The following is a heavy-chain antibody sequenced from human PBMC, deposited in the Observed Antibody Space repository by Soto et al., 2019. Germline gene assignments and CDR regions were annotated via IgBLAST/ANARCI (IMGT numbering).Heavy chain of an antibody. V-gene: IGHV1-18*01. J-gene: IGHJ6*02. CDR2: ISAYNGNT. Sequence: QVQLVQSGAEVKKPGASVKVSCKASGYTFTSYGISWVRQAPGQGLEWMGWISAYNGNTNYAQNPQGRVTMTTDTSTSTAYMELRSLRSDDTAVYYCARDASLPYGDYAPYYYYGMDVWGQGTTVTVSS. CDR1: GYTFTSYG. D-gene: IGHD4-17*01. CDR3: ARDASLPYGDYAPYYYYGMDV.